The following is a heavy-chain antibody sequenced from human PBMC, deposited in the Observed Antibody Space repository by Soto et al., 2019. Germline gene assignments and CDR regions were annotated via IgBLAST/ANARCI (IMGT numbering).Heavy chain of an antibody. D-gene: IGHD6-13*01. V-gene: IGHV1-18*01. CDR2: VSAYNGNT. CDR3: AGGIAAAGTYYYYYMDV. Sequence: GASVKVSCKASGYTFTSYGISWVRQAPGQGLEWMGWVSAYNGNTNYAQKLQGRVTMTTDTSTSTAYMELRSLRSDDTAVYYCAGGIAAAGTYYYYYMDVWGKGTTVTVSS. J-gene: IGHJ6*03. CDR1: GYTFTSYG.